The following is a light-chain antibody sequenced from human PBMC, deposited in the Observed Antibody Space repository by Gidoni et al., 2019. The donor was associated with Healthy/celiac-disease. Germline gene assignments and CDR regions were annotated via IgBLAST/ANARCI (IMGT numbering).Light chain of an antibody. V-gene: IGKV1-5*03. CDR2: KAA. Sequence: DIQMTQSPSTLSASVGDRVTITCRASQSISSWLAWYQQKPGKAPKLLIYKAASLESGGPSRFRGRGSGTEFTLTISSLQADDFATYYRQQYNSYWTFGQGTKVEIK. J-gene: IGKJ1*01. CDR3: QQYNSYWT. CDR1: QSISSW.